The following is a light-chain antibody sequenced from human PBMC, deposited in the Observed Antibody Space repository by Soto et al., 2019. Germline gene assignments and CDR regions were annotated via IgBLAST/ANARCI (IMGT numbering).Light chain of an antibody. CDR2: EVS. Sequence: QSVLTQPASVSGSPGQSITISCTGTSSDVGAYDYVSWYQHHPGKAPKLMIHEVSDRPSGISNRFSGSKSGNTASLTIPGLQAEDEADYYCSSYTSATTYVFGTGTNVTVL. J-gene: IGLJ1*01. CDR3: SSYTSATTYV. CDR1: SSDVGAYDY. V-gene: IGLV2-14*01.